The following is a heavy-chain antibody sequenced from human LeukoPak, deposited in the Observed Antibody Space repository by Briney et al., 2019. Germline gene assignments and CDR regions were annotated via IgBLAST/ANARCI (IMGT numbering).Heavy chain of an antibody. D-gene: IGHD3-22*01. CDR2: IYSDNT. Sequence: GSLRLSCTVSGFPVSTNSMSWVRQAPGKGLEWVSFIYSDNTHYSDSVKGRFTISRDNSENTLYLQMNSLRAEDTAVYYCAKEAKDYYDSSGYYLDYWGQGTLVTVSS. CDR1: GFPVSTNS. V-gene: IGHV3-66*03. J-gene: IGHJ4*02. CDR3: AKEAKDYYDSSGYYLDY.